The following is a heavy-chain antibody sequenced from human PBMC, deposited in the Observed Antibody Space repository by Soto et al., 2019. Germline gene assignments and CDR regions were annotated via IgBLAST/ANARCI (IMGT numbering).Heavy chain of an antibody. CDR3: ARATGTTHSSYYGMDV. CDR1: RDSVSTNSAA. Sequence: SQTLSLTCAISRDSVSTNSAACNWIRQSPSRGLEWLGRTYYRSKWYTDSAASVKSRLTINPDTSKNPFSMQLHSVPPEHPAVYYCARATGTTHSSYYGMDVWGQGTTVTVSS. J-gene: IGHJ6*02. D-gene: IGHD1-7*01. CDR2: TYYRSKWYT. V-gene: IGHV6-1*01.